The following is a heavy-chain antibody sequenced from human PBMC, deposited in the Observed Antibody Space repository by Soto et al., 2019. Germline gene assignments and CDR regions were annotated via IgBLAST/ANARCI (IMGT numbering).Heavy chain of an antibody. Sequence: GGSLRLSCTASGFTFGAYAMSWFRQAPGKGLEWVGFIRSKAYGGTTEYAASVKGRFTISRDDSKSIAYLQMNSLKTEDTAVYYCTRESKLVGAPLFDYWGQGTLVTVSS. CDR3: TRESKLVGAPLFDY. V-gene: IGHV3-49*03. CDR2: IRSKAYGGTT. CDR1: GFTFGAYA. D-gene: IGHD1-26*01. J-gene: IGHJ4*02.